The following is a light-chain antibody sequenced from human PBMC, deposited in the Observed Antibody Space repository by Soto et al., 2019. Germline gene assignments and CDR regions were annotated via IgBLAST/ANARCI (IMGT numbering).Light chain of an antibody. Sequence: IQLTQSPSSLSASVGDRVTITCRASQGISSYLAWYQQKPGKAPKLLIYAASTLQSGVPSMFSGSGSGTDFTLTISSLQPEDFAAYYCQQFNRYPYTFGQGTKLEIK. CDR2: AAS. V-gene: IGKV1-9*01. J-gene: IGKJ2*01. CDR3: QQFNRYPYT. CDR1: QGISSY.